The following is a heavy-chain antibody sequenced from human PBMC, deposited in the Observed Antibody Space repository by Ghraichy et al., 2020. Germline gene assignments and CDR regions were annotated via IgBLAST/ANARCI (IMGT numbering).Heavy chain of an antibody. CDR1: GFTFSSYN. CDR2: ISSSSSYI. CDR3: ARDGGDYFDY. J-gene: IGHJ4*02. V-gene: IGHV3-21*01. D-gene: IGHD3-16*01. Sequence: GGSLRLSCAASGFTFSSYNMNWVRQAPGKGLEWVSSISSSSSYIYYADSVKGRFTISRDNAKNSLYLQMNSLRAEDTAVYYCARDGGDYFDYWGQGTLVTVSS.